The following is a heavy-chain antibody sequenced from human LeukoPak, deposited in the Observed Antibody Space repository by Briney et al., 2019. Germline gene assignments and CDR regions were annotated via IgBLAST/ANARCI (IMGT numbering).Heavy chain of an antibody. J-gene: IGHJ4*02. CDR1: GYTYTSYE. CDR3: ARGWDGGSYD. D-gene: IGHD1-26*01. V-gene: IGHV1-8*01. CDR2: MHTNSGNT. Sequence: GSVKVSCKASGYTYTSYEINGVRQAAGQGLEGMGWMHTNSGNTGYVHKFHGRVTITKNPSISTAYKELSSLRCEATAVYYCARGWDGGSYDGGQGTLVTV.